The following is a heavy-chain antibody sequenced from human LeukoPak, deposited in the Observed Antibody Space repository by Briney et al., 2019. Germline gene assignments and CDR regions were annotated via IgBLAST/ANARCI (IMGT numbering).Heavy chain of an antibody. CDR3: ARVTLPSGVRYFDWLLPGDY. J-gene: IGHJ4*02. CDR2: ISYGGSNK. V-gene: IGHV3-30*04. CDR1: GFTFSSYA. D-gene: IGHD3-9*01. Sequence: PGRSLRLSCAASGFTFSSYAMHWVRQAPGKGLEWVAVISYGGSNKYYADSVKGRFTISRDNSKNTLYLQMNSLRAEDTAVYYCARVTLPSGVRYFDWLLPGDYWGQGTLVTVSS.